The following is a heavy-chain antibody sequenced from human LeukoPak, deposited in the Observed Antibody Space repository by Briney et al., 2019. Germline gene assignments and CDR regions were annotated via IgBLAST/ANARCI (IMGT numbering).Heavy chain of an antibody. CDR3: ARRSPFLDY. CDR1: GGSFSGYY. J-gene: IGHJ4*02. CDR2: IKKSGTH. Sequence: SETLSLTCPVYGGSFSGYYSGWIRHPPGNGREWVGEIKKSGTHNYNPSLKSRFTISVDTSKNQFSLKLSSVTAADAAVYYCARRSPFLDYWGQGTLVTVSS. V-gene: IGHV4-34*01. D-gene: IGHD6-13*01.